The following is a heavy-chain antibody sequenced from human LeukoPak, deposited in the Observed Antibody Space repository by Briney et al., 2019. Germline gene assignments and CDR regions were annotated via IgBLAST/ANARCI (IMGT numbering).Heavy chain of an antibody. CDR2: ISYDGSNK. J-gene: IGHJ4*02. Sequence: GGSLRLSCAASGFTFSSYGMHWVRQAPGKGLEWVAVISYDGSNKYYADSVKGRFTISRDNSKNTLYLQMNSLRAEDTAVYYCARLNIVLMVYAMGSFDYWGQGTLSPSPQ. D-gene: IGHD2-8*01. V-gene: IGHV3-30*03. CDR1: GFTFSSYG. CDR3: ARLNIVLMVYAMGSFDY.